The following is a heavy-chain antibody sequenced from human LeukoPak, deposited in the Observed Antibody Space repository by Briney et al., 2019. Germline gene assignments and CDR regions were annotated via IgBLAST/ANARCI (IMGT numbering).Heavy chain of an antibody. J-gene: IGHJ4*02. Sequence: PSETLSLTCAVYGGSFSGYYWSWIRQPPGKGLEWIGEINHSGSTNYNPSLKSRVTISVDTSKNQFSLKLSSVTAADTAVYYCARHRGAAAGPFYYFDYWGQGTLVTVSS. CDR1: GGSFSGYY. D-gene: IGHD6-13*01. CDR2: INHSGST. V-gene: IGHV4-34*01. CDR3: ARHRGAAAGPFYYFDY.